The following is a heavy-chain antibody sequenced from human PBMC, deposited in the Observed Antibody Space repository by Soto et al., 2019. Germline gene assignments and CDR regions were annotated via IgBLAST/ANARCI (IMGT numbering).Heavy chain of an antibody. CDR2: INAYNGNT. J-gene: IGHJ6*02. CDR1: GYTFTSYG. D-gene: IGHD3-10*01. CDR3: ARDPIYYGSGSYYNGYYGMDV. V-gene: IGHV1-18*01. Sequence: GASVKVSCKASGYTFTSYGISWVRQAPGQGLEWMGWINAYNGNTNYAQKFQGRVTITADESTSTAYMELSSLRSEDTAVYYCARDPIYYGSGSYYNGYYGMDVWGQGTTVTVSS.